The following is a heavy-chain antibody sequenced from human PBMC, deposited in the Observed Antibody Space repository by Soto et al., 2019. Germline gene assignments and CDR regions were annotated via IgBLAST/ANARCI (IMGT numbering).Heavy chain of an antibody. CDR3: ARAWGDSSSWYGAQGGMDV. J-gene: IGHJ6*02. Sequence: QVQLVQSGAEVKKPGSSVKVSCKASGGTFSSYAISWVRQAPGQGLEWMGGIIPIFGTANYAQKFQGRVTITADESTSTAYMELSSLRSEDTAVYYCARAWGDSSSWYGAQGGMDVWGQGTTVTVSS. V-gene: IGHV1-69*12. CDR1: GGTFSSYA. D-gene: IGHD6-13*01. CDR2: IIPIFGTA.